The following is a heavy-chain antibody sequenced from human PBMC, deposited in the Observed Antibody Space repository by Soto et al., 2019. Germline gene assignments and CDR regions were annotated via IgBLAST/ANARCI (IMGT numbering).Heavy chain of an antibody. CDR3: ASVSYFNAFDY. J-gene: IGHJ4*02. D-gene: IGHD3-9*01. Sequence: QVQLQEAGPGLVKPSKTLSLTCTVSGGAISSGDYYWSWIRQPPGKGLEWIGYIYYRGSTYYNPSLKSRVTISVDTSKNQFSLKLSSVTAADTAVYYCASVSYFNAFDYWGQGTLVTVSS. V-gene: IGHV4-30-4*01. CDR1: GGAISSGDYY. CDR2: IYYRGST.